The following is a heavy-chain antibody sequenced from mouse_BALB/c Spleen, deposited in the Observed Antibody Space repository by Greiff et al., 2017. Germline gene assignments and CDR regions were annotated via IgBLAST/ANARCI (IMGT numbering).Heavy chain of an antibody. V-gene: IGHV14-3*02. J-gene: IGHJ4*01. CDR1: GFNIKDTY. CDR2: IDPANGNT. D-gene: IGHD2-1*01. Sequence: EVKLMESGAELVKPGASVKLSCTASGFNIKDTYMHWVKQRPEQGLEWIGRIDPANGNTKYDPKFQGKATITADTSSNTAYLQLSSLTSEDTAVYYCARGGNYPYAMDYWGQGTSVTVSS. CDR3: ARGGNYPYAMDY.